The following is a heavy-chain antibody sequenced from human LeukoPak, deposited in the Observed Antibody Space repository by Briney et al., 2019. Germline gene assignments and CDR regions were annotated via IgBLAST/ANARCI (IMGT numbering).Heavy chain of an antibody. J-gene: IGHJ4*02. Sequence: LETLSLTCTVSGGSISSYYWSRIRQPPGKGLEWIGYIYYSGSTNYNPSLKSRVTISVDTSKNQFSLKLSSVTAADTAVYYCAREGVDYYFDYWGQGTLVTVSS. V-gene: IGHV4-59*01. CDR2: IYYSGST. CDR3: AREGVDYYFDY. D-gene: IGHD3-9*01. CDR1: GGSISSYY.